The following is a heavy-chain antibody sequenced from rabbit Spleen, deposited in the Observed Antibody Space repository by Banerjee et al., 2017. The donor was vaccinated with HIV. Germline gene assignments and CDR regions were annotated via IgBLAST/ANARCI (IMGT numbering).Heavy chain of an antibody. CDR2: IWTGSTSIT. D-gene: IGHD2-1*01. V-gene: IGHV1S45*01. J-gene: IGHJ4*01. CDR3: ARDDNGGGAIFNL. Sequence: QEQLEESGGGLVQPGASLTLTCTASGFSFTSGYDMCWVRQATGKGLEWIGTIWTGSTSITWYANWALGRFTISKTSSTTVTLQVNSLTAADTATYFCARDDNGGGAIFNLWGQGTLVTVS. CDR1: GFSFTSGYD.